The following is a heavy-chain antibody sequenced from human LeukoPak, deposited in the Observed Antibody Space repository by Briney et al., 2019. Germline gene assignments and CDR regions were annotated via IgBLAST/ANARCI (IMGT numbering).Heavy chain of an antibody. Sequence: SETLSLTCTVSGYSISSGYYWGWIRQPPVKGLEWIGSIYYSGSTYYNPSLKSRVTISVDTSKNQFSLKLSSVTAADTAVYYCARHRYYYRSGSYYGAPYYMDVWGKGTTVTISS. V-gene: IGHV4-38-2*02. D-gene: IGHD3-10*01. J-gene: IGHJ6*03. CDR3: ARHRYYYRSGSYYGAPYYMDV. CDR1: GYSISSGYY. CDR2: IYYSGST.